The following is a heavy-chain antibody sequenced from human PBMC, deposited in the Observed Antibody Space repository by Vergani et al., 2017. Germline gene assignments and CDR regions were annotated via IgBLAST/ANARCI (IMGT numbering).Heavy chain of an antibody. D-gene: IGHD3-10*01. CDR1: GGTFTTST. J-gene: IGHJ6*02. Sequence: QVQLVQSGAEVRKPGSSVKVSCRASGGTFTTSTISWVRQAPGQGLEWMGRIIPIIDSVNYAQKFQGRVTITADRFTNIAYLELSSLRSEDTAIYYCAREKGEGYYGSRSWGHGMDVWGQGTTVTVSS. V-gene: IGHV1-69*04. CDR2: IIPIIDSV. CDR3: AREKGEGYYGSRSWGHGMDV.